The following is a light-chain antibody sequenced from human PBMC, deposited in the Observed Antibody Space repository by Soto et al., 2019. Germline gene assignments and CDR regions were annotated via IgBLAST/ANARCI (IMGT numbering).Light chain of an antibody. CDR2: GAS. CDR3: QQRSNGLT. Sequence: DICWTHSPATLSFAPGEIATLSCRASQSVSSNLAWYQQKPGQAPRLLIYGASSRATGIPDRFSGSGSGTDFILIISGLEPEDSAVYYCQQRSNGLTFGGGTKVDIK. J-gene: IGKJ4*01. V-gene: IGKV3-11*01. CDR1: QSVSSN.